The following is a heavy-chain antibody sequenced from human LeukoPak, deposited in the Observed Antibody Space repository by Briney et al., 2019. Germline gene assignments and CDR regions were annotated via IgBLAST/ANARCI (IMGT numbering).Heavy chain of an antibody. J-gene: IGHJ5*02. D-gene: IGHD6-13*01. CDR1: GYTFTSYD. V-gene: IGHV1-8*01. CDR2: MNPNSGNT. Sequence: GASVKVSCKASGYTFTSYDINWVRQATGQGLEWMGWMNPNSGNTGYAQKFQGRVTMTRDMSTSTVYMELSSLRSEGTAVYYCARLGEGAVGHPWGQGTLVTVSS. CDR3: ARLGEGAVGHP.